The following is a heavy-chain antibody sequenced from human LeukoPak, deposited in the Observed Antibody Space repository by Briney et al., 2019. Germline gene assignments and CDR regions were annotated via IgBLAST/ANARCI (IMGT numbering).Heavy chain of an antibody. V-gene: IGHV4-59*01. CDR2: IYYSGSI. D-gene: IGHD6-13*01. Sequence: SETLSLTCTVTDGSIGSNYWSCIRQPPGKGLEWIGYIYYSGSINYNPSLKSRVTISLDTSKNQFSMNLISVTAADTAVYYCAREGVAAAGKLDYWGQGTLVTVSS. CDR1: DGSIGSNY. CDR3: AREGVAAAGKLDY. J-gene: IGHJ4*02.